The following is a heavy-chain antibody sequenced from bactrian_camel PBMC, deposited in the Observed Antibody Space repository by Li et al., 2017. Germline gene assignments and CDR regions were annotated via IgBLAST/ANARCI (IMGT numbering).Heavy chain of an antibody. V-gene: IGHV3-2*01. CDR3: AADRGGGGCGTTVESYSY. J-gene: IGHJ4*01. CDR1: GFTFSNCY. D-gene: IGHD5*01. CDR2: IFDDSRYT. Sequence: HVQLVESGVGLVQPGGSLRLSCAASGFTFSNCYMSWVRQAPGKGLEWVSGIFDDSRYTYYADSVKGRFTISRDNAKNTLYLQMNSLKPEDSAMYYCAADRGGGGCGTTVESYSYWGQGTQVTVS.